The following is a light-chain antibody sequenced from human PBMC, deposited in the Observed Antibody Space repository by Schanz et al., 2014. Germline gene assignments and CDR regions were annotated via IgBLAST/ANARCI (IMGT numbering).Light chain of an antibody. Sequence: EIVLTQSPGTLSLSPGERATLSCRASQSVSSSYLAWYQQKPGQAPRLLIYGASSRATGIPDRVSGSGSGTDFTLTISRRGHEDVSVYDCQQYGSSPYTFCQGTKLEIK. V-gene: IGKV3-20*01. CDR3: QQYGSSPYT. CDR2: GAS. CDR1: QSVSSSY. J-gene: IGKJ2*01.